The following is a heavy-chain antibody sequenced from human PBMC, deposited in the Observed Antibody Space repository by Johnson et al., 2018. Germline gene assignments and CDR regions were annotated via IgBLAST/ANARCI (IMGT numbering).Heavy chain of an antibody. D-gene: IGHD2-15*01. CDR1: GFTFSSFG. J-gene: IGHJ1*01. CDR3: ARPHSAYCGCYVGAECFQH. V-gene: IGHV3-33*01. Sequence: QVQLVQSGGGVVQPGKSLRLSCAASGFTFSSFGMHWVRQAPGKGLEWVAVIWSDGSNKYYAESVKGRFTISRDTAQNSLHLQMNSLRPEDTAVYYCARPHSAYCGCYVGAECFQHWGQGTLVSVSS. CDR2: IWSDGSNK.